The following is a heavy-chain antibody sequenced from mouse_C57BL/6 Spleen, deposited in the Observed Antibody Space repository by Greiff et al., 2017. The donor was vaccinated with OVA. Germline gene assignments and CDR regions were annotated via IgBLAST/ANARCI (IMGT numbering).Heavy chain of an antibody. CDR3: ARWDYGNYYAMDY. CDR1: GYTFTSYW. J-gene: IGHJ4*01. Sequence: QVHVKQPGAELVKPGASVKLSCKASGYTFTSYWMHWVKQRPGQGLEWIGMIHPNSGSTNYNEKFKSKATLTVDKSSSTAYMQLSSLTSEYSAVYYCARWDYGNYYAMDYWGQGTSVTVSS. V-gene: IGHV1-64*01. CDR2: IHPNSGST. D-gene: IGHD2-1*01.